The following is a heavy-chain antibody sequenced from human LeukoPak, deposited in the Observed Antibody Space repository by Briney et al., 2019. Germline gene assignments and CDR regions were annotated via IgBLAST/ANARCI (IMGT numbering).Heavy chain of an antibody. CDR2: IWYDGSNE. V-gene: IGHV3-33*01. CDR3: ARDGYSGSFLNS. D-gene: IGHD1-26*01. Sequence: SGESLRLSCVASGFSFTTHGMHWVRQAPGKGLEWVALIWYDGSNENYAESVKGRFTISRDNSRNTLYLQMNSLRGEDTAVYYCARDGYSGSFLNSWGQGTLVTVSS. J-gene: IGHJ4*02. CDR1: GFSFTTHG.